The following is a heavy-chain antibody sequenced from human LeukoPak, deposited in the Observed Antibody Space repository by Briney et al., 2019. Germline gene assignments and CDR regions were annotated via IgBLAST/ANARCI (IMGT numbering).Heavy chain of an antibody. CDR2: IYYSGST. CDR1: GGSISSHY. Sequence: PSETLSLTCTVSGGSISSHYWSWIRQPPGKGLYLIGYIYYSGSTNYNPSLKSRVTISVDTSKNQFSLKLSSVTAADTAVYYCARGDFWGYYYYYYMDVWGKGTTVTVSS. V-gene: IGHV4-59*11. J-gene: IGHJ6*03. D-gene: IGHD3-3*01. CDR3: ARGDFWGYYYYYYMDV.